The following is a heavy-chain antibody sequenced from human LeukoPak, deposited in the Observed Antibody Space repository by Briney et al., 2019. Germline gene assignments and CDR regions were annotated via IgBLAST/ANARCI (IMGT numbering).Heavy chain of an antibody. CDR2: INSDGSSI. CDR1: GFTFSSYW. Sequence: PGGSLRLSCVVSGFTFSSYWMHWVRQAPGKGLVWVSRINSDGSSIRYADSVKGRFTISRDNAKNTLYPQMNSLRAEDTAVYYCARVNDILTGYYLGGAFDPWGQGTLVTVSS. CDR3: ARVNDILTGYYLGGAFDP. J-gene: IGHJ5*02. V-gene: IGHV3-74*01. D-gene: IGHD3-9*01.